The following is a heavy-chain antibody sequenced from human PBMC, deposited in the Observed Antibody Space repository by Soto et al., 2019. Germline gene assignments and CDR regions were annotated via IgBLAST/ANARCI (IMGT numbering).Heavy chain of an antibody. J-gene: IGHJ4*02. CDR2: INQDGSEQ. V-gene: IGHV3-7*01. Sequence: EEHLGESGGGLVQPGGSLRLSCATSGFTFSHCWMSWVRQAPGKGLEWVANINQDGSEQYYVDSVKGRFTVSRDNANNSLYQEMNNLRADGPGMYYCTQAETGRYSCSGNSYGRDYWGQGTLVTVSS. CDR1: GFTFSHCW. D-gene: IGHD6-19*01. CDR3: TQAETGRYSCSGNSYGRDY.